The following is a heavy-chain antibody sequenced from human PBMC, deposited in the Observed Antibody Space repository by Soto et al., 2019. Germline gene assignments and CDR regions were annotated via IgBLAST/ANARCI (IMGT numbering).Heavy chain of an antibody. CDR2: IYHSGST. CDR3: AIWIWVLVILGFILFDS. D-gene: IGHD2-2*03. J-gene: IGHJ5*01. CDR1: GGSISSGGYS. V-gene: IGHV4-30-2*01. Sequence: SETLSLTCAVSGGSISSGGYSWSWIRQPPGKGLEWIGYIYHSGSTYYNTSLKSRVTISVDRSKKQFSLKLSSATAADTAMYNCAIWIWVLVILGFILFDSWGQGILFTVSS.